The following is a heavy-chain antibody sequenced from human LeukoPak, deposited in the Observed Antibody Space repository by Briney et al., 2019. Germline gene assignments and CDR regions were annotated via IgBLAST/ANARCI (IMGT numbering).Heavy chain of an antibody. CDR3: AKDGVATQHALDI. CDR1: GFNFRAYT. J-gene: IGHJ3*02. V-gene: IGHV3-23*01. Sequence: GGSLRLSCAASGFNFRAYTMTWVRQAPGKGLDWVSGISGSGGTTYYADSVRGRFPISRDNSKNTVYLQLNNLRAEDTAVYYCAKDGVATQHALDIWGHGTMVTVSS. CDR2: ISGSGGTT. D-gene: IGHD5-12*01.